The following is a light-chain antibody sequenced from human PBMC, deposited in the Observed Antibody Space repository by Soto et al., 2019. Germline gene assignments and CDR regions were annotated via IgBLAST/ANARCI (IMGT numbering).Light chain of an antibody. J-gene: IGLJ1*01. CDR1: SSNIGARYD. V-gene: IGLV1-40*01. CDR2: DNS. Sequence: QSVLTQPPSVSGAPGQRVTISCTGSSSNIGARYDVHWYQQLPGTAPKLLIYDNSNRPSWVPDRFSGSKSGTSASLAITGLQAEEEADYYCQSYDSSLSAYVFGTGTKLTVL. CDR3: QSYDSSLSAYV.